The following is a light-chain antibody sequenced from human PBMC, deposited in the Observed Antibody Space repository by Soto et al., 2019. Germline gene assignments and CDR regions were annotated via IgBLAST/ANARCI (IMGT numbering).Light chain of an antibody. CDR2: DAS. CDR1: QSISSW. CDR3: QQYSRHSPGT. J-gene: IGKJ1*01. Sequence: DIQVSQSPPTLSASVGDRVTVTCRPSQSISSWLAWYQQKPGKAPKLLIYDASSLESGVPSRFSGSGSGTEFTLTISSLQPDDFATYYCQQYSRHSPGTFGQGTKVDNK. V-gene: IGKV1-5*01.